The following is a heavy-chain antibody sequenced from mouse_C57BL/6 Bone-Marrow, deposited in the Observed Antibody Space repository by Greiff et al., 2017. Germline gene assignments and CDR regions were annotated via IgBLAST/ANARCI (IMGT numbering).Heavy chain of an antibody. J-gene: IGHJ2*01. CDR3: ARSGYYGSSFFDY. CDR1: GYTFTSYW. D-gene: IGHD1-1*01. Sequence: QVQLQQPGAELVRPGTSVKLSCKASGYTFTSYWMHWVKQRPGQGLEWIGVIDPSDSYTNYNQKFKGKATLTVDTSSRTAYMQLSSLTSEDSAVYYCARSGYYGSSFFDYWGQGTTLTVSS. CDR2: IDPSDSYT. V-gene: IGHV1-59*01.